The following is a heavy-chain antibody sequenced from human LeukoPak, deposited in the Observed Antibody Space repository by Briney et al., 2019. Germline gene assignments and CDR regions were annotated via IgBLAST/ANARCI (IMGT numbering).Heavy chain of an antibody. CDR2: IYYSGST. Sequence: KPSETLSLTCTVSGGSISSGGYYWSWIRQHPGKGLEWIGFIYYSGSTYYNPSLKSRLTISVDTSKNQFSLKLSSVTAADTAVYYCARGTMTTVTYYFDYWGQGTLVTVSS. CDR1: GGSISSGGYY. CDR3: ARGTMTTVTYYFDY. V-gene: IGHV4-31*03. D-gene: IGHD4-17*01. J-gene: IGHJ4*02.